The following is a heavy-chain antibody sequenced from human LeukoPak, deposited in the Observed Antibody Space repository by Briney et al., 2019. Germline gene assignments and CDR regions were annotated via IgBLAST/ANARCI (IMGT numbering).Heavy chain of an antibody. D-gene: IGHD2-15*01. CDR2: IKQDGSEK. Sequence: PGGSLRLSCAASGFTFSSYWMSWVRQAPGKGLEWVANIKQDGSEKYYVDSVKGRFTISRDNAKNSLYLQMNSLRAEDTAVYYCARDRGIVVVYDAFDIWGQGTMVTVSS. CDR1: GFTFSSYW. J-gene: IGHJ3*02. V-gene: IGHV3-7*01. CDR3: ARDRGIVVVYDAFDI.